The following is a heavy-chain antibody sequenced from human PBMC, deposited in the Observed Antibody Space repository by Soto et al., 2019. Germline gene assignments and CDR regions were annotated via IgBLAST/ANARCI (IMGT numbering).Heavy chain of an antibody. Sequence: SQTLSLTCAVFGDSVSSNTAAWTWIRQSPSRGLEWLGRTYYRSKWYNDYAVSVKSRITINPDTSRNQFSLQLNSVTPEDTAVDYCARDLGAFDIWGQGTMVTVS. J-gene: IGHJ3*02. CDR3: ARDLGAFDI. D-gene: IGHD7-27*01. CDR2: TYYRSKWYN. CDR1: GDSVSSNTAA. V-gene: IGHV6-1*01.